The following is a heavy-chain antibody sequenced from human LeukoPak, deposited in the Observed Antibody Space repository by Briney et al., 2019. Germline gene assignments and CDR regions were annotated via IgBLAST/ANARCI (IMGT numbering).Heavy chain of an antibody. CDR2: IYPGDSDT. D-gene: IGHD6-13*01. V-gene: IGHV5-51*01. CDR1: GYSFTSYW. J-gene: IGHJ4*02. Sequence: GESLKISCKSSGYSFTSYWIGWVRQMPGKGLEWMGIIYPGDSDTRYSPSFQGQVTISADKSISTAYLQWSSLKASDTAMYYCARQISYSSSRYFDYLGQGTLVTVSS. CDR3: ARQISYSSSRYFDY.